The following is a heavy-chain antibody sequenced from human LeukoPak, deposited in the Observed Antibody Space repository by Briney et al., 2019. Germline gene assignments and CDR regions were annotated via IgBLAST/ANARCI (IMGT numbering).Heavy chain of an antibody. CDR1: NGSISSNTYY. V-gene: IGHV4-39*01. CDR3: ARASYSYDINGWVPFDY. D-gene: IGHD3-22*01. Sequence: SETLSLTCIVSNGSISSNTYYWGWIRQPPGQGLEWIGTIYYTGSTYNNPSLKSRVTISGDTSKNQFSLKLSSVTAADTAVYYCARASYSYDINGWVPFDYWGQGTLVTVSS. CDR2: IYYTGST. J-gene: IGHJ4*02.